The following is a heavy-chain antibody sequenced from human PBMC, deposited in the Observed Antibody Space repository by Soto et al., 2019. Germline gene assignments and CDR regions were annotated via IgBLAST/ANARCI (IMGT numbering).Heavy chain of an antibody. D-gene: IGHD3-3*02. J-gene: IGHJ5*02. CDR3: AREGDTVISNRFDP. CDR2: ISGSGSYI. CDR1: GFTFTTYT. V-gene: IGHV3-21*01. Sequence: GGSLRLSCAASGFTFTTYTMTWVRQAPGKGLEWVSSISGSGSYIYYAESLKGRFTISRDNAKNSLYLQMNSLRADDTAVYFCAREGDTVISNRFDPWGQGTLVTVSS.